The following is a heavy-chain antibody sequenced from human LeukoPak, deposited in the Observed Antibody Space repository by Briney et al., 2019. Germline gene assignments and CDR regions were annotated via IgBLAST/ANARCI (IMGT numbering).Heavy chain of an antibody. V-gene: IGHV3-23*01. CDR3: AKDRSGRELLERFDY. CDR2: ISGSGGST. CDR1: GFTFSSYA. J-gene: IGHJ4*02. D-gene: IGHD1-26*01. Sequence: GGSLRLSCAASGFTFSSYAMSWVRQAPGKRLEWVSAISGSGGSTYYADSVKGRFTFSRDNSKNTLYLQMNSLRAEDTAVYYCAKDRSGRELLERFDYWGQGTLVTVSS.